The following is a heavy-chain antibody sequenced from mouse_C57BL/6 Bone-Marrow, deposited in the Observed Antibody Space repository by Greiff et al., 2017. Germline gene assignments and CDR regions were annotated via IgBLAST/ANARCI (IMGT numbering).Heavy chain of an antibody. CDR1: GYTFTSYW. D-gene: IGHD1-1*01. Sequence: VQLKQPGAELVRPGSSVKLSCKASGYTFTSYWMHWVKQRPIQGLEWIGNIDPSDSETHYNQKFKDKATLTVDKSSSTSYMQLSSLTSEDSAVYYCARGYGSTRFAYWGQGTLVTVSA. CDR2: IDPSDSET. J-gene: IGHJ3*01. V-gene: IGHV1-52*01. CDR3: ARGYGSTRFAY.